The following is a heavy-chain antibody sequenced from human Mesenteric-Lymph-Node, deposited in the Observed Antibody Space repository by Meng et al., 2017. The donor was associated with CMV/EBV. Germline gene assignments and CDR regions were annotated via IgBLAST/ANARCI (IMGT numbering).Heavy chain of an antibody. Sequence: GGSLRLSCAASGFTFSSYAMHWVRQAPGKGLEWVAVISYDGSNKYYADSVKGRFTISRDNSKNTLYLQMNSLRAEDTAVYYCAADYSINYGQSYYYYYGMDVWGQGTTVTVSS. V-gene: IGHV3-30*04. D-gene: IGHD4-11*01. CDR2: ISYDGSNK. J-gene: IGHJ6*02. CDR1: GFTFSSYA. CDR3: AADYSINYGQSYYYYYGMDV.